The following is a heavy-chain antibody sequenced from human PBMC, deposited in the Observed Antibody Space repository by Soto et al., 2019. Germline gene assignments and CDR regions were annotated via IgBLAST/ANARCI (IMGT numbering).Heavy chain of an antibody. CDR3: VRPLPSGRNYGMDV. D-gene: IGHD3-10*01. J-gene: IGHJ6*02. CDR1: GIGVRNNY. CDR2: IYNDGTT. V-gene: IGHV3-53*01. Sequence: GGSLRLSCTAYGIGVRNNYMSWVRQAPGMGLEWVSVIYNDGTTYYADSVKGRFTLSRDTSKNTLSLQMDSLRAEDTAVYYCVRPLPSGRNYGMDVWGQGTTVTAP.